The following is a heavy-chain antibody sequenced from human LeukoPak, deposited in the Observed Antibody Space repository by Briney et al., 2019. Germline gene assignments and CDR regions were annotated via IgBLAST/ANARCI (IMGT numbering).Heavy chain of an antibody. V-gene: IGHV3-23*01. CDR2: ITDSGSST. D-gene: IGHD6-25*01. CDR1: GFTFSNYA. CDR3: AKSSTSQRGYYGMDV. J-gene: IGHJ6*02. Sequence: GGSLRLSCAASGFTFSNYAMSWVRQAPGKGLEWVSFITDSGSSTYYADSVKGRFTISRDSSKNTLSLQMNSLRVEDTGVYFCAKSSTSQRGYYGMDVWGQGTTVTVSS.